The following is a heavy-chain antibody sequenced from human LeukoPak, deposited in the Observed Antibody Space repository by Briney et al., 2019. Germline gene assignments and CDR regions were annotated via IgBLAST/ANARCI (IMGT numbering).Heavy chain of an antibody. J-gene: IGHJ5*02. CDR1: GGTFSSYA. CDR2: IIPIFGTA. V-gene: IGHV1-69*05. CDR3: ASTYDSSGYWFDP. Sequence: GASVKVSCKASGGTFSSYAISWVRQAPGQGLEWMGRIIPIFGTASYAQKFQGRVTITTDESTSTAYMELSSLRSEDTAVYYCASTYDSSGYWFDPWGQGTLVTVSS. D-gene: IGHD3-22*01.